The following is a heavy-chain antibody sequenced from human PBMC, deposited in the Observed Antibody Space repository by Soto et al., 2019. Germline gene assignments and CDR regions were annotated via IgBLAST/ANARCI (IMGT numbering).Heavy chain of an antibody. Sequence: QVELVQSGIEVKNPGSSVKVSCKASGDTFSNYAINWVRQAPGQGLEWMGGIIRFYDKPNYAENFLGRVTISADRFTATAYLEVSSLRSEDTAVYFCARGYRELFFYAMDVWGRGTPVIVSS. D-gene: IGHD3-10*01. CDR1: GDTFSNYA. CDR3: ARGYRELFFYAMDV. J-gene: IGHJ6*02. V-gene: IGHV1-69*06. CDR2: IIRFYDKP.